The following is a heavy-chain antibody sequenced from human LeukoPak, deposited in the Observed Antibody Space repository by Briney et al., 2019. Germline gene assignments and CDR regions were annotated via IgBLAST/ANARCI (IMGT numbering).Heavy chain of an antibody. CDR3: ARGHYYDTSGYGDY. Sequence: GGSLRLSCAASGFTFSSYAMSWVRQAPGKGLEWVSAISGSGGSTYYADSVKGRFTISRDNAKNSLYLQMDSLRAEDTAVYYCARGHYYDTSGYGDYWGQGTLVTVSS. V-gene: IGHV3-23*01. CDR2: ISGSGGST. CDR1: GFTFSSYA. D-gene: IGHD3-22*01. J-gene: IGHJ4*02.